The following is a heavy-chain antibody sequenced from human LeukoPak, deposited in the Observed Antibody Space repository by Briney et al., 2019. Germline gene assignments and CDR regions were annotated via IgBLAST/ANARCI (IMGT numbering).Heavy chain of an antibody. CDR1: GYTFTSYD. CDR2: MSPNSGNT. J-gene: IGHJ4*02. Sequence: ASVMVSCKASGYTFTSYDINWVRQATGQGLEWMGWMSPNSGNTGYAQKFLGRVTMTRNTSIGTAYMELSSLRSEDTAVYYCARGWLTYGDSFDYWGQGTLVTVSS. CDR3: ARGWLTYGDSFDY. V-gene: IGHV1-8*01. D-gene: IGHD4-17*01.